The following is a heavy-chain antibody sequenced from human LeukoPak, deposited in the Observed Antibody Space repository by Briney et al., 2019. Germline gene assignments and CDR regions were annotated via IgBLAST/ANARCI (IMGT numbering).Heavy chain of an antibody. V-gene: IGHV3-30*18. CDR1: GFTFSSYG. D-gene: IGHD6-13*01. Sequence: PGGSLRLSCAASGFTFSSYGMHWVRQAPGKGLEWVAVISYDGSNKYYADSVKGRFTISRDNSKNTLYLQMNSLRAEDTAVYYCAKAVRGSSSLFDYWGLGTLVTVSS. CDR2: ISYDGSNK. CDR3: AKAVRGSSSLFDY. J-gene: IGHJ4*02.